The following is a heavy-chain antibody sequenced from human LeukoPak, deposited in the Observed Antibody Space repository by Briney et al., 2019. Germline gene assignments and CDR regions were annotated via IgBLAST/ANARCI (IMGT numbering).Heavy chain of an antibody. CDR1: GFPFSTYS. D-gene: IGHD5-24*01. V-gene: IGHV3-21*01. Sequence: GGSLRLSCAVSGFPFSTYSMNWVRQAPGKGLEWVSSISGSSDYIYYADSVKGRFTISRDNAKNSLYLQINSLRAEDTAVYYCARDRRPSVKYVYYNWDVWGQGTTVTVSS. CDR3: ARDRRPSVKYVYYNWDV. CDR2: ISGSSDYI. J-gene: IGHJ6*02.